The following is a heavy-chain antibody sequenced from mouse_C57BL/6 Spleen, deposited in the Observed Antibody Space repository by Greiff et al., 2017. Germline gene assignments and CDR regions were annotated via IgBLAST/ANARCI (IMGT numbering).Heavy chain of an antibody. CDR3: ARSGDYYGSSSDYYAMDY. J-gene: IGHJ4*01. Sequence: VQLQQSGAELAKPGASVKLSCKASGYTFTSYWMHWVKQRPGQGLEWIGYINPSSGYTKYNQKFKDKATLTADKSSSTAYMQLSSLTYEDSAVYYCARSGDYYGSSSDYYAMDYWGQGTSVTVSS. V-gene: IGHV1-7*01. CDR1: GYTFTSYW. D-gene: IGHD1-1*01. CDR2: INPSSGYT.